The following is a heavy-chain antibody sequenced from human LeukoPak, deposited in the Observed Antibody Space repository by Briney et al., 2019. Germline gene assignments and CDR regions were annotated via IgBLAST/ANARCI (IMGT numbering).Heavy chain of an antibody. V-gene: IGHV3-48*03. J-gene: IGHJ4*02. CDR2: ISSSGKTI. D-gene: IGHD6-13*01. Sequence: GGSLRLSCAASAFTFSTYEMNWVRRAPGKGLEWVSYISSSGKTIYYADSVKGRFTISRDNAKNSLYLQMNSLRAEDTAVYYCARVAAAGRVYWGQGTLVTVSS. CDR3: ARVAAAGRVY. CDR1: AFTFSTYE.